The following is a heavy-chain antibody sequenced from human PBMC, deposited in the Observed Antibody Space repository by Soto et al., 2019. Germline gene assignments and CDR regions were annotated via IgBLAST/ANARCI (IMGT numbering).Heavy chain of an antibody. J-gene: IGHJ4*02. V-gene: IGHV4-59*01. D-gene: IGHD3-3*01. CDR2: IYYSGST. CDR1: GGSISSYY. CDR3: ARSPYYDFWGGPYYFDY. Sequence: SETLSLTCTVSGGSISSYYWSWIRQPPGKGLEWIGYIYYSGSTNYNPSLKSRVTISVDTSKNQFSLKLSSVTAADTAVYYCARSPYYDFWGGPYYFDYWGQGTLVTVSS.